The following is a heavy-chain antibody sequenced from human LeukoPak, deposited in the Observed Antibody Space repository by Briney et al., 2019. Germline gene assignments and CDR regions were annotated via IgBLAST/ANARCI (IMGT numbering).Heavy chain of an antibody. CDR3: ARHPTNSDFWSGSSYFDY. Sequence: SETLSLTCTVSGGXISSSSYYWGWIRQPPGKGLEWIGSIYYRGSTYYNPSLKSRVTIFVDTSKNQFSLQLSSVTAADTAVYYCARHPTNSDFWSGSSYFDYWGQGTLVTVSS. D-gene: IGHD3-3*01. CDR2: IYYRGST. V-gene: IGHV4-39*01. J-gene: IGHJ4*02. CDR1: GGXISSSSYY.